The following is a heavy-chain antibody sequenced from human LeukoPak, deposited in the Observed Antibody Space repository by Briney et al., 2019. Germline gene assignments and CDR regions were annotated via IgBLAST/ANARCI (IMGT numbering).Heavy chain of an antibody. CDR3: AGIPVFGVVLHQEPV. Sequence: SVKVSCKASGGTFSDYALNWVRQAPGQGLEWMGVFIPILGTANSTQKFQGRVTITADISTNTVYMELSSLRSEDTAVYFCAGIPVFGVVLHQEPVWGKGTTVTISS. J-gene: IGHJ6*04. V-gene: IGHV1-69*10. D-gene: IGHD3-3*01. CDR1: GGTFSDYA. CDR2: FIPILGTA.